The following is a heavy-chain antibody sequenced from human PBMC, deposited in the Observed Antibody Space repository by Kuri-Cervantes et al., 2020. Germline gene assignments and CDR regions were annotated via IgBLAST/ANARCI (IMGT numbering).Heavy chain of an antibody. J-gene: IGHJ4*02. D-gene: IGHD2-15*01. CDR3: ARDEGVVAAEVFDY. CDR2: IKQDGSEK. V-gene: IGHV3-7*01. Sequence: GESLKISCVASGFTFYKYWMSWVRQAPGKGLEWVANIKQDGSEKCYVDSVKGRFTISRDNAKNSLYLQMNSLRVEDTAVYYCARDEGVVAAEVFDYWGQGTLVTVSS. CDR1: GFTFYKYW.